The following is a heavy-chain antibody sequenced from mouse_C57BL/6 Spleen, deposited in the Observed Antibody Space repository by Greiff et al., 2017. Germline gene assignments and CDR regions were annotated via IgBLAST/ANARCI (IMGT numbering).Heavy chain of an antibody. CDR3: ERDQGAMDY. CDR1: GFTFSSYA. J-gene: IGHJ4*01. Sequence: EVQLVESGGGLVKPGGSLKLSCAASGFTFSSYAMSWVRQTPEKRLEWVATISDGGSYTYYPDNVKGRFTISRDNAKNNLYLQMSHLKSEDTAMYYCERDQGAMDYWGQGTSVTVSS. D-gene: IGHD3-2*02. CDR2: ISDGGSYT. V-gene: IGHV5-4*01.